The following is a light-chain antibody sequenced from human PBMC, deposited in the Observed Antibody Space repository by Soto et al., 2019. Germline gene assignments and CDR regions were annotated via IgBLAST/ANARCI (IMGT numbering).Light chain of an antibody. J-gene: IGKJ4*01. V-gene: IGKV3-20*01. CDR3: QQYGTSRPT. CDR2: GAS. Sequence: EIVLTQSPGTLSLSPGERATLSCRANESVSSSQLVWYQQKLGQAPRLLIYGASSRATGTPDRFSGSGSGTDFTLTISRLAPEDFAVDYWQQYGTSRPTFGGGTKVEIK. CDR1: ESVSSSQ.